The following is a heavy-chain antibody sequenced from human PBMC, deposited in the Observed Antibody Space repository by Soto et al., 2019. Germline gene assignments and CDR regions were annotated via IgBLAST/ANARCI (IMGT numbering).Heavy chain of an antibody. CDR3: ARGELGIRAFDI. CDR2: INHSGST. J-gene: IGHJ3*02. Sequence: SETLSLTCAVYGGSFSGYYWSWIRQPPGKGLEWIGEINHSGSTNYNPSLKSRVTISVDTSKNQFSLKLSSVTAADTAVYYCARGELGIRAFDIWGQGTMVTVSS. D-gene: IGHD7-27*01. CDR1: GGSFSGYY. V-gene: IGHV4-34*01.